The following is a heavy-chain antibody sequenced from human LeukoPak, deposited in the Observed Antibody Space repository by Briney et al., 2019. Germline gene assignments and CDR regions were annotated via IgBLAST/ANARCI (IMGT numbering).Heavy chain of an antibody. CDR1: GFTFDDYA. Sequence: PGRSLRLSCAASGFTFDDYAMHWVRQAPGKGLEWVSGISWNSGSIGYADSVKGRFTISRDNAKNSLYLQMNSLRAEDTALYYCAKDSGSSGSSFDYWGQGTLVTVSS. V-gene: IGHV3-9*01. D-gene: IGHD3-22*01. CDR3: AKDSGSSGSSFDY. CDR2: ISWNSGSI. J-gene: IGHJ4*02.